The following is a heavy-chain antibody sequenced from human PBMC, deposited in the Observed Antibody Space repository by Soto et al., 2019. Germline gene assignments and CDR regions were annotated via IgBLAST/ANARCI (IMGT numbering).Heavy chain of an antibody. D-gene: IGHD3-9*01. CDR3: ARAIGDYDILTGYLQSSYFDY. V-gene: IGHV1-18*01. CDR2: ISAYNGNT. J-gene: IGHJ4*02. CDR1: GYTFTSYG. Sequence: ASVKVSCKASGYTFTSYGISWVRQAPGQGLEWMGWISAYNGNTNYAQKLQGRVTMTTDTSTSTAYMELRSLRSDDTAVYYCARAIGDYDILTGYLQSSYFDYWGQGTLVTVSS.